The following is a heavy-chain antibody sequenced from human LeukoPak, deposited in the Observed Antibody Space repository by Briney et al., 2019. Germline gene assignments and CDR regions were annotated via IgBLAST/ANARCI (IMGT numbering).Heavy chain of an antibody. D-gene: IGHD3-9*01. Sequence: SGTLSLTCAVSGDSLNTNTWWSWVRQPPGKGLEWIGSIYYSGSTYYNPSLKSRVTISVDTSKNQYSLKLSSVTAADTAVYYCARHSRGSYYDILTGYSFGGETFDYWGQGTLVTVSS. J-gene: IGHJ4*02. CDR2: IYYSGST. CDR1: GDSLNTNTW. V-gene: IGHV4-4*02. CDR3: ARHSRGSYYDILTGYSFGGETFDY.